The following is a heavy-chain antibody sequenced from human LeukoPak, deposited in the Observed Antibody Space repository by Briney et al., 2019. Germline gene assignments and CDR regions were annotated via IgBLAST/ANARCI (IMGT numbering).Heavy chain of an antibody. CDR2: INSDGSRT. J-gene: IGHJ3*02. CDR3: ARGRSGRYSYAFDI. V-gene: IGHV3-74*01. Sequence: PGGSLRLSCAASGFTFSSYWMHWVRQAPGKGLVWVSHINSDGSRTSYADPVKGRFTISRDNAKNTLYLQMNSLRAEDTAVYYCARGRSGRYSYAFDIWGQGTMVTVSS. CDR1: GFTFSSYW. D-gene: IGHD1-26*01.